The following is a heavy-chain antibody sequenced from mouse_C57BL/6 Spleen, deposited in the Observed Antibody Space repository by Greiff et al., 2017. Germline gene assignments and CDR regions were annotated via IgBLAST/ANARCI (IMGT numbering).Heavy chain of an antibody. Sequence: EVQLQQSGAELVRPGASVKLSCTASGFNIKDYYMHWVKQRPEQGLEWIGRIDPEDGDTEYAPKFQGKATMTADTSSNTAYLQLSSLTSEDTAVYYCTTGTAQANYYAMDYWGQGTSVTVSS. D-gene: IGHD3-2*02. CDR3: TTGTAQANYYAMDY. V-gene: IGHV14-1*01. CDR1: GFNIKDYY. J-gene: IGHJ4*01. CDR2: IDPEDGDT.